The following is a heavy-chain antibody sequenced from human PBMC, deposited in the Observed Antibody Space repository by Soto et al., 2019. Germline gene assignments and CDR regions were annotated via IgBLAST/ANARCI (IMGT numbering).Heavy chain of an antibody. CDR2: ISGSGGST. CDR1: GFTFSSYA. Sequence: VQLLESGGGLVQPGGSLRLSCAASGFTFSSYAMSWVRQAPGKGLEWVSAISGSGGSTYYADSVKGRFTISRDNSKNTLYLQMNSLRAEDTAVYYCAKRSSDSSGYYPHGYYGMDVWGQGTTVTVSS. CDR3: AKRSSDSSGYYPHGYYGMDV. V-gene: IGHV3-23*01. D-gene: IGHD3-22*01. J-gene: IGHJ6*02.